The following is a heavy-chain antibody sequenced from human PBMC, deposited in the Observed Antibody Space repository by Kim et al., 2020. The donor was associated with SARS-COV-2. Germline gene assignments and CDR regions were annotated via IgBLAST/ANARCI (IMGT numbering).Heavy chain of an antibody. Sequence: ASVKVSCKASGYTFTSYDINWVRQATGQGLEWMGWMNPNSGNTGYAQKFQGRVTMTRNTSISTAYMELSSLRSEDTAVYYCARSWFLEWLFDYWGQGTLVTVSS. CDR3: ARSWFLEWLFDY. J-gene: IGHJ4*02. CDR2: MNPNSGNT. V-gene: IGHV1-8*01. CDR1: GYTFTSYD. D-gene: IGHD3-3*01.